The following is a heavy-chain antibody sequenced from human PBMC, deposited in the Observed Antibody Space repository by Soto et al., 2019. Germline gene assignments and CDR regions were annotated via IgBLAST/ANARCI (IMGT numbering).Heavy chain of an antibody. J-gene: IGHJ1*01. D-gene: IGHD6-6*01. CDR1: GFTFKNAW. Sequence: GGSLRLSCTASGFTFKNAWMSWVRQAPGKGLEWLGRIKSKTDGGATDYAAPVKGRFTISRDDSKNTLYLQMNSLKTEDTAVHYCTTAYGGITARRPHWGQGTLVTVSS. V-gene: IGHV3-15*01. CDR2: IKSKTDGGAT. CDR3: TTAYGGITARRPH.